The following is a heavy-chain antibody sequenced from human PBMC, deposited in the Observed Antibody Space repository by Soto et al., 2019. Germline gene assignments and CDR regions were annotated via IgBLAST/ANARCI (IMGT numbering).Heavy chain of an antibody. CDR3: ARRSSYYDISTGYYLNWFDP. D-gene: IGHD3-9*01. J-gene: IGHJ5*02. V-gene: IGHV5-51*01. Sequence: GESLKICCKASGYSFSTYWIGWVRQLPGKGLERMGIIYPGDSDTRYSPYFQGQVTISADKSISTAYLQWSSLKASDTAMYYFARRSSYYDISTGYYLNWFDPWGQGTLVTVSS. CDR1: GYSFSTYW. CDR2: IYPGDSDT.